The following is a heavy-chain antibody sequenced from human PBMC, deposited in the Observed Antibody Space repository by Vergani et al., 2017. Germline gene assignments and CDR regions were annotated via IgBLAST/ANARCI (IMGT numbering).Heavy chain of an antibody. D-gene: IGHD1-1*01. J-gene: IGHJ3*02. Sequence: EVQLVESGGGLVQPGGSLRLSCAASGFTFSSYWMSWVRQAPGKGLEWVANIKQDGSEKYYVDSVKGRFTISRDNAKNSLYLQMNSLRAEDTAVYYCAKPVQLERRKNDAFDIWGQGTMVTVSS. CDR2: IKQDGSEK. V-gene: IGHV3-7*03. CDR3: AKPVQLERRKNDAFDI. CDR1: GFTFSSYW.